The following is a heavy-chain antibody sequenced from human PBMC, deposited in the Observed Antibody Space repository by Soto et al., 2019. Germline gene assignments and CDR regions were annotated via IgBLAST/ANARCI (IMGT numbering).Heavy chain of an antibody. Sequence: QVQLQESGPGLVKPSETLSLTCSVSGGSIGSYYWSWIRQPPGKGLEWIGYIYYSGSTNYNPSLKSRVTISVATSKNQFSLKLSSVTAADTDVYYCARGGWRQIDYWGQGTLVTVSS. CDR1: GGSIGSYY. J-gene: IGHJ4*02. CDR2: IYYSGST. D-gene: IGHD3-3*01. V-gene: IGHV4-59*08. CDR3: ARGGWRQIDY.